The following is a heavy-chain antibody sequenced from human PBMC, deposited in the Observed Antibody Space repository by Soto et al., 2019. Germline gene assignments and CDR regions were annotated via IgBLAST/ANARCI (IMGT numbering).Heavy chain of an antibody. CDR1: GYTFTSYG. Sequence: EASVKVSCKASGYTFTSYGISWVRQAPGQGLEWMGWINANSGNTNYAQKFQGWVTMTRDTSTSTAYMELSRLRSDDTAVYYCARGHSSSWYGEFDYWGQGTLVTVSS. D-gene: IGHD6-13*01. J-gene: IGHJ4*02. V-gene: IGHV1-18*01. CDR3: ARGHSSSWYGEFDY. CDR2: INANSGNT.